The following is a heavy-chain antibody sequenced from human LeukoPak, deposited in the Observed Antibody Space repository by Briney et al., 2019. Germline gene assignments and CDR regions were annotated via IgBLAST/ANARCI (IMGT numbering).Heavy chain of an antibody. Sequence: SVKVSCKASGYTFTGYYMHWVRQAPGHGLEGMGWINPNSGGTNYAQKFQGRVTTTRDTSISTAYMELSRLRSDDTAVYYCARGSTSCYCVDIWGQGTMVTVSS. CDR3: ARGSTSCYCVDI. V-gene: IGHV1-2*02. CDR1: GYTFTGYY. D-gene: IGHD2-2*01. CDR2: INPNSGGT. J-gene: IGHJ3*02.